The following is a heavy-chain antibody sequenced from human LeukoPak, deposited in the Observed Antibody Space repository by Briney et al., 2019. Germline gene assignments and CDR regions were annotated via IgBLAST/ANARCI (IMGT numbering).Heavy chain of an antibody. CDR3: ARDLPEYYGSGSPYWFDP. CDR2: ISAYNGNT. V-gene: IGHV1-18*04. CDR1: GYTFTSYG. Sequence: GASVKVSCKTSGYTFTSYGINWVRQAPGQGLEWMGWISAYNGNTNYAQKLQGRVTMTTDTSTSTAYMELRSLTSDDTAVYYCARDLPEYYGSGSPYWFDPWGQGALVIVSS. D-gene: IGHD3-10*01. J-gene: IGHJ5*02.